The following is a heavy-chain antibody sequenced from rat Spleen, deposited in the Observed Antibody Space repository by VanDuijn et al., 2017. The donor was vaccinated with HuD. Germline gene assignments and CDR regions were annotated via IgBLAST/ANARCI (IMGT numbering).Heavy chain of an antibody. D-gene: IGHD2-7*01. CDR1: GFTFDDYH. V-gene: IGHV5-7*01. CDR2: ISSEGRSS. Sequence: EVQLVESGGGLVQPGRSLKLSCAASGFTFDDYHMAWVRQAPTKGLEWVATISSEGRSSYYRDSVKGRFTFSRDNAKSTLYLQMDSLRSEDTATYYCTAHGNRISRFAYWGQGTLVTVSS. J-gene: IGHJ3*01. CDR3: TAHGNRISRFAY.